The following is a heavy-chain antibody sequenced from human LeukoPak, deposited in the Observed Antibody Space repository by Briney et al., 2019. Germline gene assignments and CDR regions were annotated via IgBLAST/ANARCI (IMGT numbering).Heavy chain of an antibody. CDR3: PRVLRASTYYFDY. Sequence: PLQTLSLTCTVSGGSISSSTYYCFWIRQPPRKGLEWIGNIFYSWSTYYNPSLISPVTISVDTSKNQFSLKMRSVTPADTAVYYCPRVLRASTYYFDYWGQGTLVTVSS. CDR1: GGSISSSTYY. D-gene: IGHD1-26*01. J-gene: IGHJ4*02. V-gene: IGHV4-39*01. CDR2: IFYSWST.